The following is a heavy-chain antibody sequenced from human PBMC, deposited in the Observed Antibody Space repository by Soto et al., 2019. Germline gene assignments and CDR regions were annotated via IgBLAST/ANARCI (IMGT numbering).Heavy chain of an antibody. Sequence: EVQLKESGGELIQPGGSLSLSCAASGLTFTNYAMTWVRQAPGKGLEWVSTISGRGQSTFYADSVKGRFTISRDNSRDTVYLQMNSLRVEDTAVYYRAKGGHYSPFDAWGQGTLVTVSS. J-gene: IGHJ5*02. V-gene: IGHV3-23*01. CDR1: GLTFTNYA. D-gene: IGHD1-26*01. CDR2: ISGRGQST. CDR3: AKGGHYSPFDA.